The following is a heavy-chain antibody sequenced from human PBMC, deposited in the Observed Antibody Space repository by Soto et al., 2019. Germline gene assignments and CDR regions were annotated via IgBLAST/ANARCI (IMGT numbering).Heavy chain of an antibody. D-gene: IGHD3-9*01. Sequence: SETLSLTCTVSGGSISTYYWSWIRQPPGKGLEWIGYIYYSGSTNYNPSLKSRVTISLDTSKNQFSLKLSSVTAADTAVYYCARDRLANWFDPWGQGTLVTVSS. J-gene: IGHJ5*02. CDR1: GGSISTYY. V-gene: IGHV4-59*01. CDR2: IYYSGST. CDR3: ARDRLANWFDP.